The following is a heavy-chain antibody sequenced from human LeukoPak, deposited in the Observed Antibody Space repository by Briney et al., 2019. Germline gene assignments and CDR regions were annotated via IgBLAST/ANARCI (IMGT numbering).Heavy chain of an antibody. J-gene: IGHJ4*02. CDR3: ATALYDKVWGSFRSTPRRVLHF. V-gene: IGHV1-2*02. Sequence: ASVKVSCKASGYTFTGYYMHWVRQAPGQGPEWMGWMNPNSGGANSAQKFQGRVSMTRDTSLSTAYMDLSGLTSDDTAIYYCATALYDKVWGSFRSTPRRVLHFWGQGTLVTVSS. D-gene: IGHD3-16*02. CDR2: MNPNSGGA. CDR1: GYTFTGYY.